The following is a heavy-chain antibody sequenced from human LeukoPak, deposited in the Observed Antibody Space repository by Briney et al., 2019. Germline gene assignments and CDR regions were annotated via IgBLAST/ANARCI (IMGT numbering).Heavy chain of an antibody. CDR1: GFTFSSYW. D-gene: IGHD1-26*01. V-gene: IGHV3-21*05. CDR2: ISDTSDFI. CDR3: ASGGSYPF. J-gene: IGHJ4*02. Sequence: GGSLRLSCAASGFTFSSYWMSWVRQAPGKGLQWVSYISDTSDFIYYADSVKGRFTVSRDNAKNSLYLQMHSLRVEDTAVYYCASGGSYPFWGQGTLVTVSS.